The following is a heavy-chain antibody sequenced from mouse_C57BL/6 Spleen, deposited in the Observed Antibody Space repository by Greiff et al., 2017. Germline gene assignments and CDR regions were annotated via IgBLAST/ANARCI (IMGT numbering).Heavy chain of an antibody. J-gene: IGHJ2*01. CDR3: TKEIYGSSNY. CDR2: INPSSGYT. D-gene: IGHD1-1*01. CDR1: GYTFTSYW. Sequence: QVQLQQSGAELAKPGASVKLSCKASGYTFTSYWMHWVKQRPGQGLEWIGYINPSSGYTKYNQKFKDKATLTADKSSSNAYMQLSSLTYEDSAVYYCTKEIYGSSNYWGQGTTLTVSS. V-gene: IGHV1-7*01.